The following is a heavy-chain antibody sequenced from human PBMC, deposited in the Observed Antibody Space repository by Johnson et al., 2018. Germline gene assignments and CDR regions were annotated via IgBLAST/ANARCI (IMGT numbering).Heavy chain of an antibody. CDR3: AREEAAAGNWFFDL. V-gene: IGHV3-74*01. CDR2: LTPDGGDT. CDR1: GLTFSTDW. D-gene: IGHD6-13*01. Sequence: VQLVQSGGGLAQPGGSLRLSCTASGLTFSTDWMHWVRQIPGKGLEWVSRLTPDGGDTYYAGSVKGRFTISRDNAKNTLFLQMNRRRAEDTAMYYCAREEAAAGNWFFDLWVRGTLVTVSS. J-gene: IGHJ2*01.